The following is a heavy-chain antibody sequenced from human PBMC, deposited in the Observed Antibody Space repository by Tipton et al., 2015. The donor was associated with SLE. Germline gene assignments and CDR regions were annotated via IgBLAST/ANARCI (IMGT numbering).Heavy chain of an antibody. D-gene: IGHD2/OR15-2a*01. CDR2: ISSSGSTV. CDR3: AREDFVEAFDI. CDR1: GFTFSAYE. V-gene: IGHV3-48*03. Sequence: SLRLSCAASGFTFSAYEMNWVRQAPGKGLEWVSYISSSGSTVYYADSVKGRFTISRDNAKNSLYLQMSSLRAEDTAVYYCAREDFVEAFDIWGQGTMVTVSS. J-gene: IGHJ3*02.